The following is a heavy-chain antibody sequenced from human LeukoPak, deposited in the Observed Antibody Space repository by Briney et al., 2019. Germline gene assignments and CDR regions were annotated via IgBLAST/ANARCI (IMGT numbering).Heavy chain of an antibody. CDR2: IKPDGSEK. V-gene: IGHV3-7*01. CDR1: GFTFSGYA. J-gene: IGHJ4*02. Sequence: GRSLRLSCAASGFTFSGYAMHWVRQAPGKGLEWVTNIKPDGSEKYYVDSVKGRFTISRDNAKNSLYLQMNSLRAEDTALYYCARDTVGVTDYWGQGTLVTVSS. CDR3: ARDTVGVTDY. D-gene: IGHD1-26*01.